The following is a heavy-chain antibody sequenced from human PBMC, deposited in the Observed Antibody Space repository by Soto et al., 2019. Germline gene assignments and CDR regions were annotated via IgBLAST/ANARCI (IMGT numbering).Heavy chain of an antibody. CDR3: ARDHIGGASWFDP. CDR2: IYHSGST. V-gene: IGHV4-30-2*01. Sequence: SETLSLTCAVSGGSISSGGYSWSWIRQPPGKGLEWIGYIYHSGSTYYNPSLKSRVTISVDRSMNQFSLKLSSVTAADTAVYYCARDHIGGASWFDPWGQGTLVTVSS. J-gene: IGHJ5*02. CDR1: GGSISSGGYS. D-gene: IGHD3-16*01.